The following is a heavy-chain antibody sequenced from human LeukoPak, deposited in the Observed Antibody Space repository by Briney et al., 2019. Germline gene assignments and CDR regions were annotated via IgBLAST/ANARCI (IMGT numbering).Heavy chain of an antibody. CDR1: GFTFSSYW. CDR3: AXXYYXXXXXYYPYYXYXXMXX. Sequence: GGSLRLSCAASGFTFSSYWMSWVRQAPGKGLEWVANIKQDGSEKYYVDSVKGRFTISRDNAKNSLYLQMNSLRAEDTAVYYCAXXYYXXXXXYYPYYXYXXMXXXGKGTTVTXSS. CDR2: IKQDGSEK. V-gene: IGHV3-7*01. J-gene: IGHJ6*03. D-gene: IGHD3-3*01.